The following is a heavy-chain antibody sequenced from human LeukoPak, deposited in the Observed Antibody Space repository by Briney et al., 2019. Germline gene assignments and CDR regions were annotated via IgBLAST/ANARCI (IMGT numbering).Heavy chain of an antibody. CDR1: GYTFTSYD. CDR2: MNPNSGNT. CDR3: ARGVAYYDSSGYYGLDDY. D-gene: IGHD3-22*01. J-gene: IGHJ4*02. Sequence: ASVKVSCKASGYTFTSYDINWVRQATGQGLEWMGWMNPNSGNTGYAQKLQGRVTITRNTSISTACMELSSLRSEDTAVYYCARGVAYYDSSGYYGLDDYWGQGTLVTVSS. V-gene: IGHV1-8*03.